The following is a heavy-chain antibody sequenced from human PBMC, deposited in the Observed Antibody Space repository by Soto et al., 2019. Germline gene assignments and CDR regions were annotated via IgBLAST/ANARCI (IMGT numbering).Heavy chain of an antibody. J-gene: IGHJ4*02. CDR1: GYSFTNYW. CDR2: IDPSDSYT. V-gene: IGHV5-10-1*01. D-gene: IGHD1-1*01. Sequence: PGEALKISCKGSGYSFTNYWISLGRQMPGKGLEWMGRIDPSDSYTNYSPSFQGHVTISADKSISTAYLQWSSLKASDNAMYYCARLSNWNQKIDYWGQGTLVTVSS. CDR3: ARLSNWNQKIDY.